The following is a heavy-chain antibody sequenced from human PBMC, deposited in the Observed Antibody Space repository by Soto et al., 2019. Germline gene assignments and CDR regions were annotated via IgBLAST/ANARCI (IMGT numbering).Heavy chain of an antibody. CDR3: ARNVVGTTRLDY. V-gene: IGHV1-3*04. J-gene: IGHJ4*02. Sequence: ASVKVSCKASGYTFTTYAIHWVRQAPGQSLEWVGWINTDNDNTKYSQKLQGRVTITSDTSASAAYMELSSLRSEDTAVYYCARNVVGTTRLDYWGQGIPVTVS. CDR2: INTDNDNT. D-gene: IGHD1-1*01. CDR1: GYTFTTYA.